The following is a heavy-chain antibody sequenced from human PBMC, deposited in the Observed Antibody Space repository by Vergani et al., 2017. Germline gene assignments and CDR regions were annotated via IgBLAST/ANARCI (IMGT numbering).Heavy chain of an antibody. CDR3: ARGKERGYSGYDLYGMDV. Sequence: EVQLVESGGGLVQPGRSLRLSCAASGFTFDDYAMHWVRQAPGKGLEWVSGISWNSGSIGYADSVKGRFTISRDNAKNSLYLQMNSLRAGDTAVYYCARGKERGYSGYDLYGMDVWGQGTTVTVSS. CDR1: GFTFDDYA. CDR2: ISWNSGSI. D-gene: IGHD5-12*01. V-gene: IGHV3-9*01. J-gene: IGHJ6*02.